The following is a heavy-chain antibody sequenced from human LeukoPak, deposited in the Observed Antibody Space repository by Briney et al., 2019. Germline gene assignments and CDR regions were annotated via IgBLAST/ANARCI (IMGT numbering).Heavy chain of an antibody. V-gene: IGHV3-11*01. CDR3: ARDYVWASSSDY. CDR2: ISHSSSTI. J-gene: IGHJ4*02. Sequence: GGSLRLSCAASGFIFRDYYMSWIRQAPGKGLEWISYISHSSSTIHYADSVRGRFTISRDNAKSSLYLQMNSLRVGDTAVYFYARDYVWASSSDYWPQRTVVTVSS. D-gene: IGHD3-16*01. CDR1: GFIFRDYY.